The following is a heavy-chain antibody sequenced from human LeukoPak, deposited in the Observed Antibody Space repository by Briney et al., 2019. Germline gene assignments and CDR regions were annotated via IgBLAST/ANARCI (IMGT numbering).Heavy chain of an antibody. V-gene: IGHV3-48*03. D-gene: IGHD1-26*01. CDR3: ARGATDSEEWGLPDGDY. CDR2: ISSSGSTI. Sequence: GGSLRLSCAASGFTFSSYEMNWVRQAPGKGLEWVSYISSSGSTIYYADSVKGRFTISRDNAKNSLYLQMNSLRAEDTAVYYCARGATDSEEWGLPDGDYWGQGTLVTVSS. J-gene: IGHJ4*02. CDR1: GFTFSSYE.